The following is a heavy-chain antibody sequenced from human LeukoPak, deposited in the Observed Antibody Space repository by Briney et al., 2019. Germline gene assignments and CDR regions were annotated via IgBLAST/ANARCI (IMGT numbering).Heavy chain of an antibody. CDR2: INTLGGST. D-gene: IGHD1-7*01. V-gene: IGHV3-23*01. CDR3: AKAPGTTPRYYYGMDV. J-gene: IGHJ6*02. CDR1: GFTFGSYA. Sequence: GGSLRLSCAASGFTFGSYAMSWVRQAPGKGLEWVSTINTLGGSTYYADSVKGRFTISRDNSKNTLYLQMSSLRAEDTAVYYCAKAPGTTPRYYYGMDVWGQGTTVTVSS.